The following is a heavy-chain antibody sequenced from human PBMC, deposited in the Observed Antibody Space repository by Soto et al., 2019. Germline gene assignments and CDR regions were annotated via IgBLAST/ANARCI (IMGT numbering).Heavy chain of an antibody. CDR3: ARGVGSGSYYNQYNWFDP. V-gene: IGHV1-69*01. Sequence: VKVSCKASGGTFSSYAISWVRQAPGQGLEWMGGIIPIFGTANYAQKFQGRVTITADESTSTAYMELRSLRSDDTAVYYCARGVGSGSYYNQYNWFDPWGQGTLVTVSS. CDR1: GGTFSSYA. CDR2: IIPIFGTA. J-gene: IGHJ5*02. D-gene: IGHD3-10*01.